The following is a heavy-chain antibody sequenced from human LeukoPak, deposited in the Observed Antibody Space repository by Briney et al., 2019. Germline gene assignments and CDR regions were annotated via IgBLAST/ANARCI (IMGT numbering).Heavy chain of an antibody. Sequence: GASVKVSCKASGYTFTSYYMHWVRQAPGQGLEWMGIINPSGGSTSYAQKFQGRVTMTRDMSTSTVYMELSSLRSEDTAVYYGARAYLSAAAAANQNWFDPWGQGTLVTVSS. V-gene: IGHV1-46*01. D-gene: IGHD6-13*01. CDR2: INPSGGST. CDR3: ARAYLSAAAAANQNWFDP. CDR1: GYTFTSYY. J-gene: IGHJ5*02.